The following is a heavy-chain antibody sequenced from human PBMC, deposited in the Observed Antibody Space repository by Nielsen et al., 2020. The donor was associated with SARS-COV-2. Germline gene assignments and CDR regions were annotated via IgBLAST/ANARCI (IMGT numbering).Heavy chain of an antibody. D-gene: IGHD3-10*01. Sequence: SGPTLVQPTPTLTLTCTFSGFSLSTSGMCVSWIRQPPGKALEWLARIDWDDDKYYSTSLKTRLTISKDTSKNQVVLTMTNMDPVDTATYYCARNYYGSGSYYRGAFDIWGQGTMVTVSS. CDR2: IDWDDDK. J-gene: IGHJ3*02. CDR3: ARNYYGSGSYYRGAFDI. V-gene: IGHV2-70*11. CDR1: GFSLSTSGMC.